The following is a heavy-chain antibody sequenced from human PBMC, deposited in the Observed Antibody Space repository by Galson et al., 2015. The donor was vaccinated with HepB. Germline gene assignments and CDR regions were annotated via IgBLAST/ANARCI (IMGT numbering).Heavy chain of an antibody. CDR2: ISGSGGST. CDR1: GFTFSNYA. CDR3: ARGQGRWPQDAFDI. Sequence: SLRLSCAASGFTFSNYAMSWVRQAPGKGLTWVSTISGSGGSTYYADSVKGRFTISRDNSKNTLYLQMNSLRAEDTAVYYCARGQGRWPQDAFDIWGQGTMVTVSS. D-gene: IGHD5-24*01. V-gene: IGHV3-23*01. J-gene: IGHJ3*02.